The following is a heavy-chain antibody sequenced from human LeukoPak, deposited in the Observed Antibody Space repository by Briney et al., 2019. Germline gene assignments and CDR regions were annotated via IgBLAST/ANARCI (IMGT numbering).Heavy chain of an antibody. D-gene: IGHD6-19*01. CDR2: IYYSGST. V-gene: IGHV4-59*01. J-gene: IGHJ6*04. CDR1: GGSISSYY. Sequence: PSETLSLTCTVSGGSISSYYWSWIRQPPGKGLEWIGYIYYSGSTNDNPSLKSRVTISVDTSKNQFSLKLSSVTAADTAVYYCARDGAYSSGWSVDRWDYYGMDVWGKGTTVTVSS. CDR3: ARDGAYSSGWSVDRWDYYGMDV.